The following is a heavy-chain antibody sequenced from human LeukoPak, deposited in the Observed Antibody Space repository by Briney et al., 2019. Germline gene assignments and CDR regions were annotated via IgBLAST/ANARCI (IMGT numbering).Heavy chain of an antibody. CDR3: ATGAPGSSGWYYVY. CDR1: GFTFSDYY. D-gene: IGHD6-19*01. CDR2: ISTSGSTT. Sequence: PGGSLRLSCAASGFTFSDYYMSWIRQAPGQGLEWVSYISTSGSTTYYADSVKGRFTISRNNAKKSLYLQMNSLRAEDTAVYYCATGAPGSSGWYYVYWGQGTLVTVSS. V-gene: IGHV3-11*04. J-gene: IGHJ4*02.